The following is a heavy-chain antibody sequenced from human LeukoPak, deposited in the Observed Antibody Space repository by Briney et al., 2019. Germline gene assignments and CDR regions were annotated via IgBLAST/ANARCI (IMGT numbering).Heavy chain of an antibody. J-gene: IGHJ4*02. V-gene: IGHV3-23*01. CDR2: ISVGNRSA. CDR3: ARAQKNYYFDY. Sequence: GGSLRLSCAASGFTFSSYVMTWVRQAPGKGLEWVSSISVGNRSAYYADSVKGRFTISRDNARNTLYSQMNSLRAEDTAVYYCARAQKNYYFDYWGQGTLVTVSS. D-gene: IGHD2/OR15-2a*01. CDR1: GFTFSSYV.